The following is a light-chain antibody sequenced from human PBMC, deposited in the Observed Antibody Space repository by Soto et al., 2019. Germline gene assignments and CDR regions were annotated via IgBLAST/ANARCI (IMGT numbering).Light chain of an antibody. CDR3: SSYTTTSTI. CDR2: EVS. J-gene: IGLJ2*01. Sequence: QSALTQPASVSGSPGQSITISCTGTSSDVGGCNFVSWYQHHPGKAPKLVIHEVSSRPSGVSDRFSGSKSGNTASLTISGLQAEDEGDYYCSSYTTTSTIFGGGTKLTVL. V-gene: IGLV2-14*01. CDR1: SSDVGGCNF.